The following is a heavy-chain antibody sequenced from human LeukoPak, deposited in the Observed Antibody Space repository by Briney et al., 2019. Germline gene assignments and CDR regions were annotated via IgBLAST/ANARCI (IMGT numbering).Heavy chain of an antibody. CDR2: IRSKANSYAT. CDR3: TRRDYYDSSGYMHY. Sequence: GGSLRLSCAASGFTFSGSAMHWVRQASGKGLEWVGRIRSKANSYATAYAASVKGGFTISRDDSKNTAYLQMNSLKTEDTAVYYCTRRDYYDSSGYMHYWGQGTLVTVSS. CDR1: GFTFSGSA. D-gene: IGHD3-22*01. V-gene: IGHV3-73*01. J-gene: IGHJ4*02.